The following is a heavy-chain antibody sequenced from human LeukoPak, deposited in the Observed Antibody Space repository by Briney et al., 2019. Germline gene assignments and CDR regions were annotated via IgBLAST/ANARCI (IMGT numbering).Heavy chain of an antibody. CDR1: GFTFSDYY. CDR3: ARRSSGWEYNWFDP. CDR2: ISSSGSTI. Sequence: GGSLRLSCAASGFTFSDYYMSWIRQAPGKGLEWVSYISSSGSTIYYADSVKGRFTISRDNAKNSLYLQMNSLRAEDTAAYYCARRSSGWEYNWFDPWGQGTLVTVSS. V-gene: IGHV3-11*01. J-gene: IGHJ5*02. D-gene: IGHD6-19*01.